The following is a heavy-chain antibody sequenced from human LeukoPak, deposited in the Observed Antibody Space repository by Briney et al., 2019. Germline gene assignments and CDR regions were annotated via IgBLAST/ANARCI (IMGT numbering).Heavy chain of an antibody. V-gene: IGHV3-23*01. CDR3: ASSTASRAFDM. J-gene: IGHJ3*02. Sequence: GGSLRLSCAVSGFTFSSYVMSWVRQAPGKGLEWVSAISGSGASTNYADSVKGRFTISRDNSKNTLYLQMNSLRAEDTAVYYCASSTASRAFDMWGQGTMVTVSS. CDR1: GFTFSSYV. CDR2: ISGSGAST. D-gene: IGHD2-15*01.